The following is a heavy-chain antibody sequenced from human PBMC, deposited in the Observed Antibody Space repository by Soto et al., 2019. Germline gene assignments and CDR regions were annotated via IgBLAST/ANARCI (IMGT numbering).Heavy chain of an antibody. CDR3: AKDKEVGGIGSGYHTPLEN. D-gene: IGHD3-22*01. CDR1: GFAFTKYA. CDR2: IRGSGSRT. J-gene: IGHJ4*02. Sequence: EVQLLESGGGLVQPGGSLRLSCAASGFAFTKYAMSWVRQAPGKGLEWVSAIRGSGSRTYYADSVKGRFTTSRDNSKNTVYLQMNSLRAEDTAVYYCAKDKEVGGIGSGYHTPLENWGQGTLVTVSS. V-gene: IGHV3-23*01.